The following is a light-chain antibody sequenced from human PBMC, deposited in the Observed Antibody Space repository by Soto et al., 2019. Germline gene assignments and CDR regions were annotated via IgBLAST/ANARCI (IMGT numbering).Light chain of an antibody. CDR2: DVS. Sequence: QSALTQPRSVSGSPGQSVTISCTGTSSDVGGYNYVSWYQQHPGKAPKLMIYDVSKRPSGVPDRFSGSKSGNTASLTISGLQPADEADYYCCSYAGSYTFVFGTGTKLTVL. CDR1: SSDVGGYNY. J-gene: IGLJ1*01. CDR3: CSYAGSYTFV. V-gene: IGLV2-11*01.